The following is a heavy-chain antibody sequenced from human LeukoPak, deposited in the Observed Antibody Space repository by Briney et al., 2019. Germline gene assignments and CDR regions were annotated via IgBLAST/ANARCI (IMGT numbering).Heavy chain of an antibody. D-gene: IGHD3-3*02. CDR2: INHNGGNT. CDR3: AKDDLLGFLEWSLGYFDY. J-gene: IGHJ4*02. Sequence: PGGSLRLSCAASGFTFSTYAMNWVRQAPGKGLEWVSTINHNGGNTYYADSVKGRFTISRDNSKNTLYLQMNSLRAEDTAVYYCAKDDLLGFLEWSLGYFDYWGQGTLVTVSS. V-gene: IGHV3-23*01. CDR1: GFTFSTYA.